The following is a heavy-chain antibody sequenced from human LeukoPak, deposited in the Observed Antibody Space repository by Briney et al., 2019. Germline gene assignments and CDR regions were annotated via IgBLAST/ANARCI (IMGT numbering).Heavy chain of an antibody. Sequence: GGSLRLSCAASGFTFSDYYMSWIRQAPGKGLEWVSYISSSGSTIYYADSVKGRFSISRDNAKNSLYLQMNSLRAEDTAVYYCARGVLYHEGSKKRNWFDPWGQGTLVTVSS. CDR2: ISSSGSTI. CDR3: ARGVLYHEGSKKRNWFDP. J-gene: IGHJ5*02. D-gene: IGHD3-3*01. V-gene: IGHV3-11*01. CDR1: GFTFSDYY.